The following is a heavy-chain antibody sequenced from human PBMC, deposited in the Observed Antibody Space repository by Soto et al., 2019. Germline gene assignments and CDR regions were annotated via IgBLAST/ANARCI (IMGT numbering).Heavy chain of an antibody. CDR1: GYTFTGYA. V-gene: IGHV1-3*05. CDR2: INAGNGNT. J-gene: IGHJ4*02. CDR3: ARAGAVASHFYF. Sequence: QVQLVQSGAEEKKPGASVKVSCKASGYTFTGYAMHWVRQAPGQRLEWMGWINAGNGNTKYSQKFQGRVTITRDTTAGNGYMELSSLRSEGKAGDFRARAGAVASHFYFLGQGTLVTVSS. D-gene: IGHD3-10*01.